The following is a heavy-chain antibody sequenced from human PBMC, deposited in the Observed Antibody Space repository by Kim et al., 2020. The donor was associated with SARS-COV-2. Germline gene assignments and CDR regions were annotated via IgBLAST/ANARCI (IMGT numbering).Heavy chain of an antibody. CDR1: GGSISSSSYY. CDR2: IYYSGST. CDR3: ARLDSSGYYSDY. Sequence: SETLSLTCTVSGGSISSSSYYWGWIRQPPGKGLEWIGSIYYSGSTYYNPSLKSRVTISVDTSKNQFSLKLSSVTAADTAVYYCARLDSSGYYSDYWGQGT. D-gene: IGHD3-22*01. V-gene: IGHV4-39*01. J-gene: IGHJ4*02.